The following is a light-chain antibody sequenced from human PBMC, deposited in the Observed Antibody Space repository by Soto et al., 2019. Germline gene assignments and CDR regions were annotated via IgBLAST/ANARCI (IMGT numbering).Light chain of an antibody. Sequence: EIVMTQSPATLSVSPGERATLSCRASQSVSSNLAWYQQKPGQAPRLLIYGASTRATGIPARFSGSGSGTEFTLTISSLQSEDFVVYYCQQYNNWPPKGTFGGGTKVEIK. CDR1: QSVSSN. CDR2: GAS. CDR3: QQYNNWPPKGT. V-gene: IGKV3-15*01. J-gene: IGKJ4*01.